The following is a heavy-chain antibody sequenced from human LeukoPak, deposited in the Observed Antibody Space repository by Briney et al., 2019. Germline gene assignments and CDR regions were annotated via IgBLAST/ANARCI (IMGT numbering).Heavy chain of an antibody. CDR2: IYYSGST. D-gene: IGHD3-9*01. CDR3: ARDHTYYDILTGYSSGAFDI. V-gene: IGHV4-59*01. J-gene: IGHJ3*02. Sequence: PSETLSLTCTVSGGSISSYYWSWIRQPPGKGLEWIGYIYYSGSTNYNPSLKSRVTISVDTSKNQFSLKLSSVTAADTAVYYCARDHTYYDILTGYSSGAFDIWGQGTMVTVSS. CDR1: GGSISSYY.